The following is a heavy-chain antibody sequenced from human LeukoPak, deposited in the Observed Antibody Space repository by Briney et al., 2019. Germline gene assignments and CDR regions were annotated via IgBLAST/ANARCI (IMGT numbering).Heavy chain of an antibody. J-gene: IGHJ5*02. D-gene: IGHD2-15*01. CDR3: ARGYCSGGSCSNWFDP. V-gene: IGHV1-8*01. CDR1: GYTFTSYD. CDR2: MNPNSGNT. Sequence: APVKVSCKASGYTFTSYDINWVRQATGQGLEWMGWMNPNSGNTGYAQKFQGRVTMTRNTSISTAHMELSSLRSEDTAVYYCARGYCSGGSCSNWFDPWGQGTLVTVSS.